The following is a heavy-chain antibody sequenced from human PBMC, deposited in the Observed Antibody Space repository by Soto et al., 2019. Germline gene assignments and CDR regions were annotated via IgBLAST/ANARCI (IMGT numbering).Heavy chain of an antibody. Sequence: SETLSLTCAVYGGSFSGYYWSWIRQPPGKGLEWIGEINHSGSTNYNPSLKSRVTISVDTSKNQFSLKLSSVTAADTAVYYCVRDERDSCRGGNCFYFDLWGQGTLVTVSS. D-gene: IGHD2-15*01. CDR3: VRDERDSCRGGNCFYFDL. CDR2: INHSGST. V-gene: IGHV4-34*01. J-gene: IGHJ4*02. CDR1: GGSFSGYY.